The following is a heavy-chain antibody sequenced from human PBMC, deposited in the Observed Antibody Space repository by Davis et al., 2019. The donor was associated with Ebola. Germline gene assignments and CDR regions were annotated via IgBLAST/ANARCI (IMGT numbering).Heavy chain of an antibody. CDR2: IKQDGSEK. CDR3: AKDRLEGYQLLYEEYFQH. D-gene: IGHD2-2*02. J-gene: IGHJ1*01. Sequence: GESLKISCAASGFTFSSYWMSWVRQAPGKGLEWVANIKQDGSEKYYVDSVKGRFTISRDNAKNSLYLQMNSLRAEDTAVYYCAKDRLEGYQLLYEEYFQHWGQGTLVTVSS. V-gene: IGHV3-7*03. CDR1: GFTFSSYW.